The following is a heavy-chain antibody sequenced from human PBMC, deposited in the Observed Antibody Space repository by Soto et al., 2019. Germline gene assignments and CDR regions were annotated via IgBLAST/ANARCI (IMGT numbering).Heavy chain of an antibody. CDR2: ISGSGGST. J-gene: IGHJ4*02. D-gene: IGHD1-26*01. Sequence: EVQLLESGGGLVQPGGSLRLSCAASGFTFSRHAMSWVRQAPGKGLEWVSVISGSGGSTYYADSVKGRSTISRDNSKNTRYLQMNSRRAEDTAVSYCAKGGRGYEIDYWGQGTLVTVSS. V-gene: IGHV3-23*01. CDR3: AKGGRGYEIDY. CDR1: GFTFSRHA.